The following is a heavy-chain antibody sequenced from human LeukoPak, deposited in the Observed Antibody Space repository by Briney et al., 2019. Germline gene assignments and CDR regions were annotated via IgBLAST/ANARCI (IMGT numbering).Heavy chain of an antibody. CDR1: GFTFSTYA. CDR3: AKPPPDSSSWLFDY. Sequence: GGSLRLSCAASGFTFSTYAMSWVRQAPGKGLEWVSTISGNGGTTYYADSVKGRFTISRDNSKNTLYLQMNSLRLWEPAVYYCAKPPPDSSSWLFDYWGQGTLVTVSS. D-gene: IGHD6-13*01. CDR2: ISGNGGTT. V-gene: IGHV3-23*01. J-gene: IGHJ4*02.